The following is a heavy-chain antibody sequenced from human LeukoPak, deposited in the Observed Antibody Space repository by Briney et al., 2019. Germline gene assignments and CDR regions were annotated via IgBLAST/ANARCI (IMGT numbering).Heavy chain of an antibody. CDR2: ISWNSGSI. CDR1: GFTFDYYA. Sequence: PGGSLRLSCAASGFTFDYYAMHCVRQAPGKGLEWVSGISWNSGSIGYADSVKGRFTISRDNAKNSLYLQMNSLRAEDTALYYCANGGQRDYYDSSGYYDGYYYGMDVWGQGTTVTVSS. J-gene: IGHJ6*02. V-gene: IGHV3-9*01. D-gene: IGHD3-22*01. CDR3: ANGGQRDYYDSSGYYDGYYYGMDV.